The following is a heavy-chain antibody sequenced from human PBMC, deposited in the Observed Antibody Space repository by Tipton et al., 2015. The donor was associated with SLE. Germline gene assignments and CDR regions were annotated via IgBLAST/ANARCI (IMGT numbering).Heavy chain of an antibody. J-gene: IGHJ3*02. CDR2: IWYDGSDT. CDR3: ARDRPPRAFDI. CDR1: GFTFDDYT. V-gene: IGHV3-33*08. Sequence: SLRLSCAASGFTFDDYTMHWVRQAPGKGLEWVAVIWYDGSDTYYADSVKGRFTISRDNSKNTLYLQMNSLRAEDTAVYYCARDRPPRAFDIWGQGTMVTVSS.